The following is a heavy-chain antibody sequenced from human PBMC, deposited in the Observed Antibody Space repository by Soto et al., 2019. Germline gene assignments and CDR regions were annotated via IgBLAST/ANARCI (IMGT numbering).Heavy chain of an antibody. V-gene: IGHV3-13*04. J-gene: IGHJ5*02. CDR1: GFTFSSYD. CDR3: ARGRYGSGSQHTHNGFDP. CDR2: IGKSGDT. Sequence: EVPLVESGGGLVQPGGSLRLSCAASGFTFSSYDMHWVRQATGKGLEWVSAIGKSGDTYYSDSVKGRFTISRENAKNSLYLQMDSLRAGDTAVYYCARGRYGSGSQHTHNGFDPWGQGTLVTVSS. D-gene: IGHD3-10*01.